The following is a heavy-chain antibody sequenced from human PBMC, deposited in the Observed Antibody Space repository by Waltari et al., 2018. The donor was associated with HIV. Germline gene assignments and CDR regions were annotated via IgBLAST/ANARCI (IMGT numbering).Heavy chain of an antibody. CDR3: TRQSTDSRYYSAVDV. Sequence: QVQLQESGPRLVKPSQTLSLTGTVSGGSMNSGTYFWNWIRQPAGKGLEWIGRLYVSGSTKYNPSLHSRAPIPADTSTNQSSRRMTSVTASDRAIYNCTRQSTDSRYYSAVDVWGQATTVTVS. CDR2: LYVSGST. D-gene: IGHD2-21*01. CDR1: GGSMNSGTYF. J-gene: IGHJ6*02. V-gene: IGHV4-61*02.